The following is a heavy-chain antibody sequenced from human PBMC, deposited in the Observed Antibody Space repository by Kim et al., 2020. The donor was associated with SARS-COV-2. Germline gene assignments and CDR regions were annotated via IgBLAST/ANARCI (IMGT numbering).Heavy chain of an antibody. D-gene: IGHD3-22*01. Sequence: GGSLRLSCADPGFTFNNAWMSWVRQAPGKGLEWVGRVKPRVDGGTADYVAAVEGRFTISRDDSKNTLYLQMNSLKIEDTAMYYCTTDPGDSSGFGPGY. CDR3: TTDPGDSSGFGPGY. CDR2: VKPRVDGGTA. CDR1: GFTFNNAW. V-gene: IGHV3-15*01. J-gene: IGHJ4*03.